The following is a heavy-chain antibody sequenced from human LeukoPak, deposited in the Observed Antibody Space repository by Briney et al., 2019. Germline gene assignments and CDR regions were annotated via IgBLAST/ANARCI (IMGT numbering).Heavy chain of an antibody. J-gene: IGHJ5*02. CDR2: IYYSGST. CDR1: GGSVSSGSYY. V-gene: IGHV4-61*01. D-gene: IGHD4-17*01. CDR3: ARGGGVTTLTNWFDP. Sequence: PSETLSLTCTVSGGSVSSGSYYWSWIRQPPGKGLEWIGYIYYSGSTNYNPSLKSRVTISVDTSKNQFSLKLSSVTAADTAVYYCARGGGVTTLTNWFDPWGQGTLVTASS.